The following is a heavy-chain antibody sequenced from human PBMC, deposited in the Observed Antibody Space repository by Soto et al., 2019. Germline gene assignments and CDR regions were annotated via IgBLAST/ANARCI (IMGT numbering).Heavy chain of an antibody. CDR1: GFTFSSCA. CDR3: ARVSIAVAGIAYYFDY. CDR2: VSHDGSNK. V-gene: IGHV3-30-3*01. Sequence: QVQLVESGGGVVQPRRSLRLSCAASGFTFSSCAMHGFRQAPGKGLEWVAVVSHDGSNKYYADSVKGRVTISRDNPLNTVYLQMNSLRAEDTAVYYCARVSIAVAGIAYYFDYWGQGTLVTVSS. J-gene: IGHJ4*02. D-gene: IGHD6-19*01.